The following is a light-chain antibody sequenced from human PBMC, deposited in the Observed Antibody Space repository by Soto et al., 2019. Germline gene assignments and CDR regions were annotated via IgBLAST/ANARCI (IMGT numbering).Light chain of an antibody. J-gene: IGKJ2*01. CDR2: SAS. CDR1: QSISAY. Sequence: DIQMTQSPSSLSASVGDRVTITCRASQSISAYLNWYQQKPGKAPKLLIYSASTLQSGVPSRFSGSGSGTDFTLTISSLQPEDFATYYCQQGYSTPPTFGQGTKLEIK. CDR3: QQGYSTPPT. V-gene: IGKV1-39*01.